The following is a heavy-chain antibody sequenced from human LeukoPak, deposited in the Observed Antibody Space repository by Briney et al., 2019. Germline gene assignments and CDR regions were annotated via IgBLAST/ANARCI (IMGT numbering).Heavy chain of an antibody. V-gene: IGHV3-49*04. D-gene: IGHD2-2*01. J-gene: IGHJ4*02. CDR1: GFTFGDYA. CDR2: IRSKAYGGTT. Sequence: GGSLRLSCTASGFTFGDYAMSWVRQAPGKGLEWVGFIRSKAYGGTTEYAASVKGRFTISRDDSKSIAYLQMNSLKTEDTAVYYCTRRTGRYCSSTSCYGEGYYFDYWAREPWSPSPQ. CDR3: TRRTGRYCSSTSCYGEGYYFDY.